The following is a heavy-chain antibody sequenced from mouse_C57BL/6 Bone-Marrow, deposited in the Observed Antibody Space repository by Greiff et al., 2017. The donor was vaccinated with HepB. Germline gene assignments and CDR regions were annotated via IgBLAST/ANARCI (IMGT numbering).Heavy chain of an antibody. D-gene: IGHD2-2*01. CDR1: GYTFTSYW. CDR2: IDPSDSYT. CDR3: ARGVTTDY. Sequence: QVHVKQPGAELVKPGASVKLSCKASGYTFTSYWMQWVKQRPGQGLEWIGEIDPSDSYTNYNQKFKGKATLTVDTSSSTAYMQLSSLTSEDSAVYYCARGVTTDYWGQGTTLTVSS. V-gene: IGHV1-50*01. J-gene: IGHJ2*01.